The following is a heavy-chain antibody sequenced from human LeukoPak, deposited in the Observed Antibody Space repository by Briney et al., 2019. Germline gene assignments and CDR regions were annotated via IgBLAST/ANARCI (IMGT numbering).Heavy chain of an antibody. CDR2: LYADGTA. CDR1: RGSINSYY. V-gene: IGHV4-59*01. J-gene: IGHJ4*02. D-gene: IGHD2-2*02. CDR3: ARDAVKRYCSSTSCYIAAAGFDY. Sequence: SETLSLTCTVSRGSINSYYWGWIRQTPGKGLECPGYLYADGTAYYNPSLKSRVTISLDKSKNQFSLKLSSVTAADTAVYYCARDAVKRYCSSTSCYIAAAGFDYWGQGTLVTVSS.